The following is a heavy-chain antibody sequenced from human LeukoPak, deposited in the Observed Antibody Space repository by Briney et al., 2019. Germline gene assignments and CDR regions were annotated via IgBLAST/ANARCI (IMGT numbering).Heavy chain of an antibody. Sequence: GGSLRLSCAASGFTFDDYGMSWVRQAPGKGLEWVSGISWNSGSIGYADSVKGRFTISRDNAKNSLYLQMNSLRAEDTALYYCAKDRVPYYYGSGDNWFDPWGQGTLVTVSS. CDR1: GFTFDDYG. CDR3: AKDRVPYYYGSGDNWFDP. CDR2: ISWNSGSI. V-gene: IGHV3-9*01. J-gene: IGHJ5*02. D-gene: IGHD3-10*01.